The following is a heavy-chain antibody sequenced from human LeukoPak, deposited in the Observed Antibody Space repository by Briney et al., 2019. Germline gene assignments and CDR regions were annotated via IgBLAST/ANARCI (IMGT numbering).Heavy chain of an antibody. D-gene: IGHD5-12*01. V-gene: IGHV1-69*13. J-gene: IGHJ3*02. CDR2: IIPIFGTA. CDR3: ARGPDSGYDLYDAFDI. Sequence: SVKASCKASGGTFSSYAISWVRQAPGQGLEWMGGIIPIFGTANYAQKFQGRVTITADESTSTAYMELSSLRSEDTAVYYCARGPDSGYDLYDAFDIWGQGTMVTVSS. CDR1: GGTFSSYA.